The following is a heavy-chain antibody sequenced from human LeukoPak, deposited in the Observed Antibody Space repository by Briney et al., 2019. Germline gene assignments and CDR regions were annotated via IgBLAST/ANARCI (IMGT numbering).Heavy chain of an antibody. CDR3: AKERNPYSSSWYSLHYMDV. Sequence: GGSLRLSCAASGFTFSGYAMSWVRQAPGKGLEWVSAISGSGGSTYYADSVKGRFTISRDNSKNTLYLQMNSLRAEDTAVFYCAKERNPYSSSWYSLHYMDVWAKGPRSPSP. CDR1: GFTFSGYA. V-gene: IGHV3-23*01. J-gene: IGHJ6*03. D-gene: IGHD6-13*01. CDR2: ISGSGGST.